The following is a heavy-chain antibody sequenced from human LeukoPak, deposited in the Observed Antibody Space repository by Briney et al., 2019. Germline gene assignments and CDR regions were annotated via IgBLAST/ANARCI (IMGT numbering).Heavy chain of an antibody. V-gene: IGHV1-24*01. CDR2: FDPEDGET. J-gene: IGHJ4*02. Sequence: GASVKVSCKVSGYTLTELSMHWVRQAPGKGREWMGGFDPEDGETIYAQRFQGRVTMTEDTSTDTAYMELSSLRSEDTAVYYCATADYGDYVLDYWGQGTLVTVSS. CDR3: ATADYGDYVLDY. D-gene: IGHD4-17*01. CDR1: GYTLTELS.